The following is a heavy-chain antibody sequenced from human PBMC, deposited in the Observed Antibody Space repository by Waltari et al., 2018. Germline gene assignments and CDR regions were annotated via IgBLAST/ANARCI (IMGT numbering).Heavy chain of an antibody. D-gene: IGHD3-3*01. J-gene: IGHJ2*01. CDR1: GGSINTGYYS. CDR2: FQDRGKP. Sequence: QVQLRESGPGVVKPLETLSLNCAVSGGSINTGYYSPWNWIRRPPGKGLKWIGFFQDRGKPKYNPSLKGRVAISIDTSKNQYSLRLTSVTVADTATYYCARGQWGAAGTQEWYYFDLWGRGTLVTVSS. V-gene: IGHV4-61*01. CDR3: ARGQWGAAGTQEWYYFDL.